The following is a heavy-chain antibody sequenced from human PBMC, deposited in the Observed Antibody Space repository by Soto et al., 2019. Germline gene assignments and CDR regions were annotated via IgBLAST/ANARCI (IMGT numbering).Heavy chain of an antibody. CDR2: IIPIFGTA. CDR3: ARDLKPIQPAGYYYYGMDV. D-gene: IGHD5-18*01. J-gene: IGHJ6*02. V-gene: IGHV1-69*13. CDR1: GGTFSSYA. Sequence: GASVKVSCKASGGTFSSYAISWVRQAPGQGLEWMGGIIPIFGTANYAQKFQGRVTITADESTSTAYMELSSLRSEDTAVYYCARDLKPIQPAGYYYYGMDVWGPGTTVTVSS.